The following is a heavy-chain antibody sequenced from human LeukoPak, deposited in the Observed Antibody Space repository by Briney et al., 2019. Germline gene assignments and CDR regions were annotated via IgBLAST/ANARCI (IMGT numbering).Heavy chain of an antibody. D-gene: IGHD3-22*01. CDR3: ARSPSHYYDSSGYYGYFDY. J-gene: IGHJ4*02. CDR2: IYYSGST. V-gene: IGHV4-39*01. Sequence: SETLSLTCTVSGGSISSSSYYWGWIRQPPGKGLEWIGSIYYSGSTYYNPSLKSRVTISVDTSKNQFSLKLSSVTAADTAVYYCARSPSHYYDSSGYYGYFDYWGQGTLVTVSS. CDR1: GGSISSSSYY.